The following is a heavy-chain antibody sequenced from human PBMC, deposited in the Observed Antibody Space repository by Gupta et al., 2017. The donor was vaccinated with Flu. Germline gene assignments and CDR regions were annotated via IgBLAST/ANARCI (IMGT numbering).Heavy chain of an antibody. CDR2: IKQDGSEK. CDR1: GFTFSSYW. J-gene: IGHJ4*02. D-gene: IGHD3-16*02. CDR3: ARRARDYVWGSYRYFDY. V-gene: IGHV3-7*01. Sequence: SLRLSCAASGFTFSSYWMSWVREAPGKGLEWVANIKQDGSEKYYVDSVKGRFTISRDNAKNSLYLQMNSLRAEDTAVYYCARRARDYVWGSYRYFDYWGQGTLVTVSS.